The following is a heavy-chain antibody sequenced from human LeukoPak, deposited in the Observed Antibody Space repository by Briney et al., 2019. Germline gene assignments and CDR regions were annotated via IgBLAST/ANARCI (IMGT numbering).Heavy chain of an antibody. V-gene: IGHV1-2*02. Sequence: ASVKVSCKASGYTFTGYYMHWVRQAPGQGLEGMGWINPNSGGTNYAQKFQGRVTMTRDTSISTAYMELSRLRSDDTAVYYCGSTPMVRGVTKSYYYYGMDVWGQGTTVTVSS. D-gene: IGHD3-10*01. CDR2: INPNSGGT. J-gene: IGHJ6*02. CDR1: GYTFTGYY. CDR3: GSTPMVRGVTKSYYYYGMDV.